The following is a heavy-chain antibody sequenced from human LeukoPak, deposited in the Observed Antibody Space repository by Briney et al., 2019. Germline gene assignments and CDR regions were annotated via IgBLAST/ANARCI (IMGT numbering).Heavy chain of an antibody. CDR2: IYSGGST. CDR1: GFTVSSNY. D-gene: IGHD5-24*01. Sequence: GGSLRLSCAASGFTVSSNYMSWVRQAPGKGLEWVSVIYSGGSTYYADSVKDRFTISRDNSRNTLYLQMNSLRAEDTAVYYCARDWGGRDGYAGYFDYWGQGTLVTVSS. CDR3: ARDWGGRDGYAGYFDY. J-gene: IGHJ4*02. V-gene: IGHV3-66*01.